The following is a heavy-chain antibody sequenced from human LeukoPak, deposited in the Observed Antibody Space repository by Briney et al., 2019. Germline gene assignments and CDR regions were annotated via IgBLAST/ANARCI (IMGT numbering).Heavy chain of an antibody. V-gene: IGHV3-33*01. D-gene: IGHD6-19*01. Sequence: GRSLRLSCAASGFTFSSYGMHWVRQAPGKGLGWVAVIWYDGSNKYYADSVKGRFTISRDNSKNTLYLQMNSLRAEDTAVYYCARDIGIAVAGTLYYYYYGMDVWGQGTTVTVSS. CDR2: IWYDGSNK. CDR3: ARDIGIAVAGTLYYYYYGMDV. J-gene: IGHJ6*02. CDR1: GFTFSSYG.